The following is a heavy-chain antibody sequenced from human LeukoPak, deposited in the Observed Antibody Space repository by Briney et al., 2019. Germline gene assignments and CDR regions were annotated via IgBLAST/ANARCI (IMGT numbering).Heavy chain of an antibody. CDR3: ARDLGGYSGYDPYFDY. V-gene: IGHV3-23*01. J-gene: IGHJ4*02. CDR2: ISGSGGST. D-gene: IGHD5-12*01. Sequence: GGSLRLSCAASGFTFSSYGMSWVRQAPGKGLEWVSAISGSGGSTYYADSVKGRFTISRDNSKNTLYLQMNSLRAEDTAVYYCARDLGGYSGYDPYFDYWGQGTLVTVSS. CDR1: GFTFSSYG.